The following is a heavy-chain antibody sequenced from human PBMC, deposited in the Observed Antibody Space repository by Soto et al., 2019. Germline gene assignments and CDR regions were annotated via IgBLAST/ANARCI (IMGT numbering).Heavy chain of an antibody. CDR3: AKDREYSYGWDY. V-gene: IGHV3-23*01. CDR1: GFTFSFYA. D-gene: IGHD5-18*01. J-gene: IGHJ4*02. Sequence: EVQLLESGGGLAQPGGSLRLSCAASGFTFSFYAMTWVRQAPGKGLEWVSSLTGNGGDTYYADSVKGRFTISRDNSENTLYLQMTGLRVDATAVYYCAKDREYSYGWDYWGQGTLVTVSS. CDR2: LTGNGGDT.